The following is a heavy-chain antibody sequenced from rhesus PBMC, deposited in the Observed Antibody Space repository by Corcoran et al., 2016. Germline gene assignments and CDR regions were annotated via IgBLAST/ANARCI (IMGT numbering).Heavy chain of an antibody. V-gene: IGHV1S2*01. CDR2: INPSKCNT. J-gene: IGHJ2*01. CDR3: ARLLYCSSTYCSEFDL. Sequence: QVQLVQSGAEVKKPGSSVNVSCKACGYPFTDYSMHLVRQSPRQWLEWMGWINPSKCNTKEVQKFQGKAIMTRDTSMITAYMELIILRSEDKAVYYCARLLYCSSTYCSEFDLWGSVTPITISS. CDR1: GYPFTDYS. D-gene: IGHD2-15*01.